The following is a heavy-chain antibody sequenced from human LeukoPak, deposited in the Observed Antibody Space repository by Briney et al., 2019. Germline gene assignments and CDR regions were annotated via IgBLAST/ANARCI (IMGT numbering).Heavy chain of an antibody. D-gene: IGHD5-24*01. V-gene: IGHV3-7*03. Sequence: GGSLRLSCAASGFTFSNDWMGWVRQAPGGGLEWVANIKEDGSEKYYVDSVKGRFTISRDNAKNSLYLQMNSLRAEDTAFYYCARDYNYLFHYWGQGTLVTVSS. CDR3: ARDYNYLFHY. J-gene: IGHJ4*02. CDR1: GFTFSNDW. CDR2: IKEDGSEK.